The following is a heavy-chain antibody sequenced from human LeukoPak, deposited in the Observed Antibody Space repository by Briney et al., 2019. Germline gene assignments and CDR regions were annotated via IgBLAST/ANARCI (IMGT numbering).Heavy chain of an antibody. J-gene: IGHJ4*02. CDR1: GFTFSNYA. CDR3: AKDQRFGDLDDY. Sequence: GGSLRLSCTTSGFTFSNYAMSWVRQAPGKGLEWVSSISGSAITTYYADSVKGRFAISRDNSKNTLYLQMTSLRAEDKAVYYCAKDQRFGDLDDYRGQGTLVTVSS. D-gene: IGHD3-10*01. CDR2: ISGSAITT. V-gene: IGHV3-23*01.